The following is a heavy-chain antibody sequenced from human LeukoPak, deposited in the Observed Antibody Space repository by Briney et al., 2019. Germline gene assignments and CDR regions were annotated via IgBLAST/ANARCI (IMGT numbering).Heavy chain of an antibody. J-gene: IGHJ3*02. Sequence: PGGSLRLSCAASGFTFSDYYMSWIRQAPGKGLEWLSYINPTSGYTPYADSVRGRFTISRDNAKNSLYLQLSSLRAEDTAIYYCARSGTPYAFDIWGQGTMVTVSS. CDR1: GFTFSDYY. CDR3: ARSGTPYAFDI. CDR2: INPTSGYT. V-gene: IGHV3-11*03.